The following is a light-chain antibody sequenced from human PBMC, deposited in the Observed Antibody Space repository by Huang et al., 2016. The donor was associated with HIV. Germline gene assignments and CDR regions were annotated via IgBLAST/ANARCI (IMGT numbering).Light chain of an antibody. J-gene: IGKJ1*01. CDR1: QSVSSSY. Sequence: EIVLTQSPGTLSLSPGERATLSGRASQSVSSSYLAWYQQKPGQAPRLLIYGASSRATGIPDFTLTISRLEPEDFAVYYCHQYGSSPWTFGQGTKVESK. CDR2: GAS. CDR3: HQYGSSPWT. V-gene: IGKV3-20*01.